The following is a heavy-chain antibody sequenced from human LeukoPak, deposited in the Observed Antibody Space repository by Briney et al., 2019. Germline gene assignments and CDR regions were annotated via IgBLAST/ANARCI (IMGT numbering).Heavy chain of an antibody. CDR3: ARGEDIVVVPAPPKF. J-gene: IGHJ4*02. V-gene: IGHV1-69*06. D-gene: IGHD2-2*01. CDR1: GGTFSSYA. Sequence: ASVKVSCKASGGTFSSYAISWVRQAPGQGLEWMGGIIPIFGTANYAQKFQGRVTITADKSTSTAYMELSSLRSEDTAVYYCARGEDIVVVPAPPKFWGQGTLVTVSS. CDR2: IIPIFGTA.